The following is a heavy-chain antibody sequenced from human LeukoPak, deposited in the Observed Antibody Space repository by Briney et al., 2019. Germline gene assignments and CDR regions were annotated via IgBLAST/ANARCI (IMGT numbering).Heavy chain of an antibody. Sequence: SVTVSFKASGGTFSSYAISWVRQAPGQGLEWMGGIIPIFGTANYAQKFQGRVTITADESTSTAYMELSSLRSEDTAVYYCARWEYSSSSPLLDYWGQGTLVTVSS. D-gene: IGHD6-6*01. CDR2: IIPIFGTA. V-gene: IGHV1-69*13. J-gene: IGHJ4*02. CDR1: GGTFSSYA. CDR3: ARWEYSSSSPLLDY.